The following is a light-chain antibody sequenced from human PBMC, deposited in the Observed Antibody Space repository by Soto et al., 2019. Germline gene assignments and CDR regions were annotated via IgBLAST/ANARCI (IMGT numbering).Light chain of an antibody. V-gene: IGKV1-39*01. CDR3: QQSYNTPQP. CDR1: QTITNY. J-gene: IGKJ1*01. Sequence: DNQMNNSPATLSASVGDRVTITCRASQTITNYLNWYQQQSGKAPKLLIYAADTLQSGVPSRLSGSGSGTDYTLTISSLQPEDFATYYCQQSYNTPQPFGQVTNVDI. CDR2: AAD.